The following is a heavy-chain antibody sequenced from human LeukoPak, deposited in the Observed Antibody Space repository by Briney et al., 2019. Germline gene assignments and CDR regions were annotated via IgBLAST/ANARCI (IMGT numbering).Heavy chain of an antibody. V-gene: IGHV3-30-3*01. CDR1: GFTFSDYA. Sequence: GGSLRLSCAASGFTFSDYAMHWVRQAPGKGLEWVAVISKDGSDKYYPRSVRGRFTISRDNSKNTIYLQKDSLRAEDTAIYYCARDYWWNYDYWGQGTLVTVSS. J-gene: IGHJ4*02. CDR3: ARDYWWNYDY. D-gene: IGHD1-7*01. CDR2: ISKDGSDK.